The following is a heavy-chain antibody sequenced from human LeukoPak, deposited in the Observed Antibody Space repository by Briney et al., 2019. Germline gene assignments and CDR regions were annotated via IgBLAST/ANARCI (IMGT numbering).Heavy chain of an antibody. CDR3: ARGYCSGGSCYLPV. V-gene: IGHV4-30-4*08. D-gene: IGHD2-15*01. Sequence: SGTLSLTCTVSGGSISSGDYYWSWIRQPPGKGLEWIGYIYYSGSTYYNPSLKSRVTISVDTSKNQFSLKLSSVTAADTAVYYCARGYCSGGSCYLPVWGQGTLVTVSS. J-gene: IGHJ4*02. CDR1: GGSISSGDYY. CDR2: IYYSGST.